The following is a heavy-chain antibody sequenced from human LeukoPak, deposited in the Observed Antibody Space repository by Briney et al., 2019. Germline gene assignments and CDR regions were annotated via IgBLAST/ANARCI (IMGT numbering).Heavy chain of an antibody. J-gene: IGHJ6*03. D-gene: IGHD6-19*01. CDR1: GFTFSSYA. Sequence: GGSLRLSCAASGFTFSSYAMHWVRQAPGKGLEWVAVISYDGSNKYYADSVKGRFTISRDNSKNTLYLQMNSLRAEDTAVYYCARDQIAVAGTDYYYYMDVWGKGTTVTVSS. CDR2: ISYDGSNK. V-gene: IGHV3-30-3*01. CDR3: ARDQIAVAGTDYYYYMDV.